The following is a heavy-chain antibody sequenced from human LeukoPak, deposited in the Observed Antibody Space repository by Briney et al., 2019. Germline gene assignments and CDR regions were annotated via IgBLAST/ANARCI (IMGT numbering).Heavy chain of an antibody. Sequence: GGSLRLSCAASGFTFSSYWMHWVRRAPGKGLEWVANIKEDGSQKYFVDSVKGRFTISRDNAKNSLYLQMNSLRAEDTAVYYCARESRRITMVRGLGMDVWGKGTTVTVSS. D-gene: IGHD3-10*01. CDR3: ARESRRITMVRGLGMDV. CDR2: IKEDGSQK. J-gene: IGHJ6*04. CDR1: GFTFSSYW. V-gene: IGHV3-7*03.